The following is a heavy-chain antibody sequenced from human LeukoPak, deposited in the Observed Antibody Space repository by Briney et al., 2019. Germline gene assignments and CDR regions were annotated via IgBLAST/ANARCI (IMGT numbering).Heavy chain of an antibody. D-gene: IGHD2-15*01. V-gene: IGHV4-59*12. Sequence: PSETLSLTCTVSGGSISSYYWSWIRQPPGKGLEWIGYIYYSGSTNYNPSLKSRVTISVDTSKNQFSLKLSSVTAADTAVYYCAREAGDYSRGFDYWGQGTLVTVSS. CDR2: IYYSGST. CDR1: GGSISSYY. CDR3: AREAGDYSRGFDY. J-gene: IGHJ4*02.